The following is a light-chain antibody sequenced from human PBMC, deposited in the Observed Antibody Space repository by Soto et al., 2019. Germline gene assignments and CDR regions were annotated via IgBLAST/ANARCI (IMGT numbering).Light chain of an antibody. Sequence: AIRMTQSPSSLSSSTGDSVTITCRASQGISSYLAWYHQKTGKAPKLLIYKESSLQTGVPSRFSGSVSGTELTLTISRLQPEDFATYYCQKRHSYPITCCQGTRLEIK. J-gene: IGKJ5*01. CDR2: KES. V-gene: IGKV1-8*01. CDR1: QGISSY. CDR3: QKRHSYPIT.